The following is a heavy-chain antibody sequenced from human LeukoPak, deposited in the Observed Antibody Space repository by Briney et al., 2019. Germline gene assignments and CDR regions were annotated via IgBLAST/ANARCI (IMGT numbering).Heavy chain of an antibody. CDR1: GFTFSSYG. V-gene: IGHV3-23*01. CDR2: ISDSGDST. D-gene: IGHD3-22*01. CDR3: AKDLYYDSTGRNDY. J-gene: IGHJ4*02. Sequence: PGGSLRLSCAASGFTFSSYGMSWVRQATGKGLEWVSAISDSGDSTYYADSVTGRFTISRDNAKNTLYLQMNSLRAEDTAVYYCAKDLYYDSTGRNDYWGQGTLVTVSS.